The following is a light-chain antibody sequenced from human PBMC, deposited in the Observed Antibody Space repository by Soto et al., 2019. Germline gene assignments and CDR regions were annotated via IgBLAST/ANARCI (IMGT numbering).Light chain of an antibody. Sequence: IVLTQSPGTLSLSPGERATLSCRASQSVNSNYLAWYQQKSGQAPRLLIYGASSRATGIPDRFSGRGSGTSFTLTNSRLEPEDFAVYYCQEYGSSTMYTFGQGTKLEIK. CDR2: GAS. V-gene: IGKV3-20*01. J-gene: IGKJ2*01. CDR3: QEYGSSTMYT. CDR1: QSVNSNY.